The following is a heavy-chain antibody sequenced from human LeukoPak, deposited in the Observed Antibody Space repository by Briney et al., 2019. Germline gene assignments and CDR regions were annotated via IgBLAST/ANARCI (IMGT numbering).Heavy chain of an antibody. CDR3: ARSTGIAVTFYYYYMDV. V-gene: IGHV3-11*01. J-gene: IGHJ6*03. CDR2: ISSSGSTI. Sequence: GGSLRLSCAASGFTFSDYYMSWIRQAPGKGLEWVSYISSSGSTIYYADSVKGRLTISRDNAKNSLYLQMNSLRAEDTAVYYCARSTGIAVTFYYYYMDVWGKGTTVTVSS. CDR1: GFTFSDYY. D-gene: IGHD6-19*01.